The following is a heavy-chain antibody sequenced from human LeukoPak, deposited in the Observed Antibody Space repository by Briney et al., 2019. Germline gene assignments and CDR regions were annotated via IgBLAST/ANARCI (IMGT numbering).Heavy chain of an antibody. D-gene: IGHD3-10*01. J-gene: IGHJ6*02. CDR3: ARDKVRGVIGYYYGMDV. Sequence: PSQTLSLTCTVSGGSVSSNDYYWSWIRQPPGKGLEWIGYIYYSGSTYYNPSLKSRVAISVDTSKNQFSLRLSSVTAADTAVYYCARDKVRGVIGYYYGMDVWGQGTTVTVSS. CDR2: IYYSGST. V-gene: IGHV4-30-4*01. CDR1: GGSVSSNDYY.